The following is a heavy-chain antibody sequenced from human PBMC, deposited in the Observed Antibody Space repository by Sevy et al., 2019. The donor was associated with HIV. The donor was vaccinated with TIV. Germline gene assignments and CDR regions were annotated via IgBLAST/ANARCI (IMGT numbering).Heavy chain of an antibody. Sequence: SETLSLTCGVYGGSFSGYYWTWIRQPPGKGLEWIGEINHSGSSNYNPSLKSRVTVSLETSNHFSLKLTSVTAADTAVYYCERWFGYCTKNSCDTDHYYFYGMDVWGQGTTVTVSS. CDR3: ERWFGYCTKNSCDTDHYYFYGMDV. D-gene: IGHD2-8*01. CDR1: GGSFSGYY. J-gene: IGHJ6*02. V-gene: IGHV4-34*01. CDR2: INHSGSS.